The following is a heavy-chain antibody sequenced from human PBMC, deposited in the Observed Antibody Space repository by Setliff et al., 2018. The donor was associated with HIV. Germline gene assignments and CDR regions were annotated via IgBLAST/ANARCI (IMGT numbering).Heavy chain of an antibody. D-gene: IGHD1-7*01. CDR3: ARVRDPNWNYVMDV. V-gene: IGHV4-34*01. CDR2: INYRGTT. Sequence: SETLSLTCAVYGGSFSDQYWSWIRQPPGKGLEWIGEINYRGTTNDNPSLRSRVTISVDTSKNQFSLSLRSVTAADTAIYFCARVRDPNWNYVMDVWGQGTTVTVSS. CDR1: GGSFSDQY. J-gene: IGHJ6*02.